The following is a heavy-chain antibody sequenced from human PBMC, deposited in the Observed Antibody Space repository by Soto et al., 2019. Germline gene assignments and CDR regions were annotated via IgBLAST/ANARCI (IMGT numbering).Heavy chain of an antibody. CDR2: MSSSSSYK. Sequence: EVQLVESGGGLVKPGGSLRLSCAASGFTFSSYSMNWVRQAPGKGLEWVSSMSSSSSYKYYADSVKGRFTISRDNAKKSLYLQMNSLRAEDTAVYYCARGNYDMLNGYGLGWFDPWGQGTLVTVSS. CDR1: GFTFSSYS. J-gene: IGHJ5*02. CDR3: ARGNYDMLNGYGLGWFDP. V-gene: IGHV3-21*01. D-gene: IGHD3-9*01.